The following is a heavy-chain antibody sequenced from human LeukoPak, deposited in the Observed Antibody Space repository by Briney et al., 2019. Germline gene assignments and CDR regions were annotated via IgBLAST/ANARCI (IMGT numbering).Heavy chain of an antibody. D-gene: IGHD6-13*01. J-gene: IGHJ4*02. V-gene: IGHV4-39*01. CDR2: IYYSGST. Sequence: KPSETLSLTCTVSGGSISSSSYYWGWIRQPPGKGLEWIGSIYYSGSTYYNPSLNSRVTISVDTSKNQFSLRLSSVTPAVTAWDYCARQISVRQLTRFVYWGQGTLVTVSS. CDR3: ARQISVRQLTRFVY. CDR1: GGSISSSSYY.